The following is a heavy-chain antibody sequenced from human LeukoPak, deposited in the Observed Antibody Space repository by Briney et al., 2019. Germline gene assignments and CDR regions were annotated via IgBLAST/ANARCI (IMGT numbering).Heavy chain of an antibody. D-gene: IGHD5-24*01. CDR3: ARDQGGYNYDY. CDR2: IYYSGST. Sequence: SETLSLTCTVSGGSISSYYWSWIRQPPGKGLEWIGYIYYSGSTNHNPSLKSRVTISVDTSKNQFSLKLSSVTAADMAVYYCARDQGGYNYDYWGQGTLVTVSS. J-gene: IGHJ4*02. V-gene: IGHV4-59*01. CDR1: GGSISSYY.